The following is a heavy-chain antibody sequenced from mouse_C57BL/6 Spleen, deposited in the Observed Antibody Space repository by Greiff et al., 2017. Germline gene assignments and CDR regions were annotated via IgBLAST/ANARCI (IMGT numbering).Heavy chain of an antibody. CDR3: ARYGYYYGSSYEWYFDV. D-gene: IGHD1-1*01. J-gene: IGHJ1*03. CDR1: GYSITSDY. Sequence: EVQLQQSGPGLAKPSQTLSLTCSVTGYSITSDYWNWIRKFPGNKLEYMGYISYSGSTYYNPSLKSRISITRDTSKNQYYLQLNSVTTEDTATYYCARYGYYYGSSYEWYFDVGGTGTTVTVAS. V-gene: IGHV3-8*01. CDR2: ISYSGST.